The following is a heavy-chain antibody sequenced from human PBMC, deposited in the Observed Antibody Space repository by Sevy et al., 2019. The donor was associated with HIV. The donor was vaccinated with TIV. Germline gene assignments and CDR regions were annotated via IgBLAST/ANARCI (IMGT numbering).Heavy chain of an antibody. Sequence: SETLSLTCTVSGGFITSGGYYWTWIRQPAGGGLEWIGRIYTSGSTNYSPSLKIRVTMSVDTSKNQFSLKLSCVTAADTAVYFCARVRTAAAGTGVGWFDPWGQGTLVTVSS. CDR2: IYTSGST. V-gene: IGHV4-61*02. J-gene: IGHJ5*02. CDR3: ARVRTAAAGTGVGWFDP. CDR1: GGFITSGGYY. D-gene: IGHD6-13*01.